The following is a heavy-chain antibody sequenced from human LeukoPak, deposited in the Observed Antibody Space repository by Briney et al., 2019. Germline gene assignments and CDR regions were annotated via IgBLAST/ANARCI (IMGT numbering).Heavy chain of an antibody. CDR1: GFTFSSYS. Sequence: GGSLRLSCAASGFTFSSYSMNWVRQAPGKGLEWVSSISTSSSYIYYADSVEGRFTISRDNAKNSLYLQMNSLRAEDTAVYYCVRGHVAVAAHDDAFDIWGQGTMVTVSS. J-gene: IGHJ3*02. D-gene: IGHD6-19*01. CDR3: VRGHVAVAAHDDAFDI. V-gene: IGHV3-21*01. CDR2: ISTSSSYI.